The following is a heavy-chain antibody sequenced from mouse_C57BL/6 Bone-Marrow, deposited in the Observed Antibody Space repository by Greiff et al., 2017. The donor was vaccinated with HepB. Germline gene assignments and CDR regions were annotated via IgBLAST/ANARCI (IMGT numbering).Heavy chain of an antibody. V-gene: IGHV5-4*01. CDR2: ISDGGSYT. Sequence: EVQLKESGGGLVKPGGSLKLSCAASGFTFSSYAMSWVRQTPEKRLEWVATISDGGSYTYYPDNVKGRFTISRDNAKNNLYLQMSHLKSEDTAMYYCARDRDYGSSYDYWGQGTTLTVSS. J-gene: IGHJ2*01. CDR3: ARDRDYGSSYDY. D-gene: IGHD1-1*01. CDR1: GFTFSSYA.